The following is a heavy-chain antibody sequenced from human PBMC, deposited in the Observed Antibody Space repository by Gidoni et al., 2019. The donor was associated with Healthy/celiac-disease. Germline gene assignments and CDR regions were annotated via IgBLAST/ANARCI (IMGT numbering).Heavy chain of an antibody. CDR1: GFTFSSYA. D-gene: IGHD3-3*01. V-gene: IGHV3-23*01. Sequence: EVQLFESVGGLVQPGGSLRLSCAASGFTFSSYAMSWVRHAPGKGLEWVSAISGSGGSTYYADSVKGRFTISRDNSKNTLYLQMNSLRAEDTAVYYCAREFTYYDFWSGYYHWFDPWGQGTLVTVSS. CDR2: ISGSGGST. CDR3: AREFTYYDFWSGYYHWFDP. J-gene: IGHJ5*02.